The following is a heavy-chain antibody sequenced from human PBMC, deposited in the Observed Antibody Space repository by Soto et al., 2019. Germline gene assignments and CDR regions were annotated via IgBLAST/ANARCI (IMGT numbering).Heavy chain of an antibody. Sequence: QLQLQESGSGLVKPSQTLSLTCAVSGGSISSGGYSWSWIRQPPGKGLEWIGYIYHSGSTYYNPSLKSRVTIAVDRSKNQFSLKLSSVTAADTAVYYCARDVAVAGTHWFDPWGQGTLVTVSS. CDR1: GGSISSGGYS. CDR3: ARDVAVAGTHWFDP. V-gene: IGHV4-30-2*01. J-gene: IGHJ5*02. D-gene: IGHD6-19*01. CDR2: IYHSGST.